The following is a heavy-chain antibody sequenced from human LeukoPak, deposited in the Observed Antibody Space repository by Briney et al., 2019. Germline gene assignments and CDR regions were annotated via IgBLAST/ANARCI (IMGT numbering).Heavy chain of an antibody. J-gene: IGHJ6*03. CDR3: AREEGSDPPFDYYYYYMDV. CDR2: IYTSGST. Sequence: SETLSLTCTGSGGSISSYYWSWIRQPAGKGLEWIVRIYTSGSTNYKTSLKSLVIMSVDTSKSQFSLTLSSVTAADTAVYYCAREEGSDPPFDYYYYYMDVWGKGTTVTVSS. CDR1: GGSISSYY. V-gene: IGHV4-4*07. D-gene: IGHD6-25*01.